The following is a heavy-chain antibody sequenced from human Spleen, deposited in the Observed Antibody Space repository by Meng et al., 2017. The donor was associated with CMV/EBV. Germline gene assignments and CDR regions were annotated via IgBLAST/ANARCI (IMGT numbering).Heavy chain of an antibody. CDR3: ARERLYQPLWGDALDI. J-gene: IGHJ3*02. V-gene: IGHV3-21*01. D-gene: IGHD2-2*01. CDR2: ISSSRSYI. CDR1: GFTFSSYA. Sequence: GESLKISCAASGFTFSSYAMTWVRQAPGKGLEWVSSISSSRSYIYYADSVKGRFTISRDNAKNSLYLQMTSLRAEDTAVYYCARERLYQPLWGDALDIWGQGTMVT.